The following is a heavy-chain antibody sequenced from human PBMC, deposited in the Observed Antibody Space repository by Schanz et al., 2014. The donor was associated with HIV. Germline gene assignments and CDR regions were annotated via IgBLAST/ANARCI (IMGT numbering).Heavy chain of an antibody. V-gene: IGHV1-69*01. CDR2: IIPVFGTA. Sequence: QEQLVQSGAAVRKPGSSVTVSCKTSGGTFNNYALNWVRQAPGQGLEWMGGIIPVFGTANYAQKFQGRVTINADQSTTTVYMYLSSLRSDDTAVYYCARSRYGDHPYYFDLWGQGSLVIVSS. D-gene: IGHD2-21*02. CDR1: GGTFNNYA. J-gene: IGHJ4*02. CDR3: ARSRYGDHPYYFDL.